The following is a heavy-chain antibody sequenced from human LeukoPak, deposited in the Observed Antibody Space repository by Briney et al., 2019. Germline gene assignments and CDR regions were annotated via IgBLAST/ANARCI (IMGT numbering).Heavy chain of an antibody. CDR3: ARDGGGGWFGPYFDY. J-gene: IGHJ4*02. D-gene: IGHD6-19*01. CDR1: GFTFSSYW. Sequence: GGSLRLPCAASGFTFSSYWMSWVRQAPGKGLEWVANIKQDGSEKYYVDSVKGRFTISRDNAKNSLYLQMNSLRAEDTAVYYCARDGGGGWFGPYFDYWGQGTLVTVSS. CDR2: IKQDGSEK. V-gene: IGHV3-7*01.